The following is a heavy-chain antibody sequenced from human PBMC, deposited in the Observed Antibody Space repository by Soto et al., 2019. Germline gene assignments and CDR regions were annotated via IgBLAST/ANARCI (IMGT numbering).Heavy chain of an antibody. D-gene: IGHD6-19*01. Sequence: TGGSLRLSCAASGFTFSSYAMYWVRQAPGKGLEWVAVISYDGSNKYDADSVKGRFTISRDNSKNTLYLQMNSLRAEDTAVYYCARATSGWYKDAFDIWGQGTMVTVSS. J-gene: IGHJ3*02. CDR3: ARATSGWYKDAFDI. V-gene: IGHV3-30-3*01. CDR1: GFTFSSYA. CDR2: ISYDGSNK.